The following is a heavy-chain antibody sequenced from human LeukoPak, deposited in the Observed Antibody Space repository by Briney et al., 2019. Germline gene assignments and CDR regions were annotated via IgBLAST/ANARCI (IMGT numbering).Heavy chain of an antibody. V-gene: IGHV4-34*01. D-gene: IGHD3-22*01. CDR3: ARHDSSGPYNAFDI. CDR2: INHSGST. CDR1: GGSFSGYY. J-gene: IGHJ3*02. Sequence: TSSETLSLTCAVYGGSFSGYYWSWIRQPPGKGLEWIGEINHSGSTNYNPSLKSRVTISVDTSKNQFSLKLSSVTAADTAVYYCARHDSSGPYNAFDIWGQGTMVIVSS.